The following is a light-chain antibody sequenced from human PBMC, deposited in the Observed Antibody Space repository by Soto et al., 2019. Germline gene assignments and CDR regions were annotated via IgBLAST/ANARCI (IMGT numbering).Light chain of an antibody. Sequence: IVMTQSPATLTESPGERVTLSCRASQYISSNLAWYQQKPGQPPRLLIYEATSRATGIPSRFSGSGSGTDFTLTIISLQSEDFAVYFCQQYHDWPPLTFGGGTKVEIK. V-gene: IGKV3D-15*01. CDR3: QQYHDWPPLT. CDR1: QYISSN. CDR2: EAT. J-gene: IGKJ4*01.